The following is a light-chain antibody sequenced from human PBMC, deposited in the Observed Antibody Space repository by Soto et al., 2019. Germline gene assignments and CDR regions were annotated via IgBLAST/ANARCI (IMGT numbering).Light chain of an antibody. CDR1: QSLLHSNGYKY. CDR3: MQALQTPRT. Sequence: DIVMTQSPLSLPVTPGEPASISCRSSQSLLHSNGYKYLDWYLQKPGQSPQLLISLGSNRASGVPDRFSGIGSVTDFTLKIGRVEAEDVGVYYCMQALQTPRTFGPGTKVDIK. V-gene: IGKV2-28*01. CDR2: LGS. J-gene: IGKJ3*01.